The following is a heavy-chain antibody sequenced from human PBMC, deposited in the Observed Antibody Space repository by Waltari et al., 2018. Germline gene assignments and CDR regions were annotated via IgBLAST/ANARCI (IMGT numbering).Heavy chain of an antibody. V-gene: IGHV3-53*01. D-gene: IGHD3-10*01. CDR2: IYRGSST. CDR3: ARVPKIMVRGVIIGWFDP. Sequence: EVQLVESGGGLIQPGGSLRLSCAASGFTVSSNYMSWVRKDPGKGLEWGSVIYRGSSTYYADSVKGRFTISRDNSKNTLYLQMNSLRAEDTAVYYCARVPKIMVRGVIIGWFDPWGQGTLVTVSS. J-gene: IGHJ5*02. CDR1: GFTVSSNY.